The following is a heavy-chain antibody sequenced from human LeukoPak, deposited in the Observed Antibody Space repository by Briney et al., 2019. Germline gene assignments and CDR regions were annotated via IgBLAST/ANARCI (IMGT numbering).Heavy chain of an antibody. CDR3: AKWRSATGDFDY. D-gene: IGHD7-27*01. Sequence: PGRSLTLSCAASGFTLSSYAMSWVRQAPGNGLQWVSTLSGSGSNTYYADSVKGRFTISRDNSKNTLYLQMSSLRAEDTAVYYCAKWRSATGDFDYWGQGTLVTVSS. V-gene: IGHV3-23*01. CDR1: GFTLSSYA. J-gene: IGHJ4*02. CDR2: LSGSGSNT.